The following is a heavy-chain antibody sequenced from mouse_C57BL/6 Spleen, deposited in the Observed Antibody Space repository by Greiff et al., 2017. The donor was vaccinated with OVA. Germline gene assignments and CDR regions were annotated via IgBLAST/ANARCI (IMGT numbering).Heavy chain of an antibody. CDR1: GYTFTSYW. CDR3: ARESFYYGNKYFDY. Sequence: VQLQQPGAELVRPGSSVKLSCKASGYTFTSYWMHWVKQRPIQGLEWIGNIDPSDSETHYNQKFKDKATLTVDKSSSTAYMQLSSLTSEDSAVDDCARESFYYGNKYFDYWGQGTTLTVSS. CDR2: IDPSDSET. V-gene: IGHV1-52*01. J-gene: IGHJ2*01. D-gene: IGHD2-1*01.